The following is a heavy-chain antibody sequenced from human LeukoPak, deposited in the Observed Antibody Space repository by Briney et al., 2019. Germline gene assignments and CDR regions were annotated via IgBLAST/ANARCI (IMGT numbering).Heavy chain of an antibody. CDR2: IYHVGNT. CDR1: GYSVTSGYF. J-gene: IGHJ2*01. Sequence: SETLSLTCDVSGYSVTSGYFWGWIRQPPGKGLEWIGSIYHVGNTFYNPSLKSPVTISLDTSKNHFSLKLASVTAADTAVYYCSRSPRWFFDLWGRGTLITVSP. V-gene: IGHV4-38-2*01. CDR3: SRSPRWFFDL.